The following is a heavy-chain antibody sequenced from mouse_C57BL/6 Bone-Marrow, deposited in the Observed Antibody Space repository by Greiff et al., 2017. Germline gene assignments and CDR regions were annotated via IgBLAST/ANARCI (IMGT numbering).Heavy chain of an antibody. J-gene: IGHJ4*01. CDR2: IRSKSSNYAT. D-gene: IGHD1-3*01. CDR3: VRVYVNPYYYAMDY. CDR1: GFTFNTYA. Sequence: GGGLVQPKGSLKLSCAASGFTFNTYAMHWVRQPPGKGLEWVARIRSKSSNYATYYADSVKDRFTISRDDSQSMLYLQMNNLKTEDTSMYYCVRVYVNPYYYAMDYCGQGTSVTVSS. V-gene: IGHV10-3*01.